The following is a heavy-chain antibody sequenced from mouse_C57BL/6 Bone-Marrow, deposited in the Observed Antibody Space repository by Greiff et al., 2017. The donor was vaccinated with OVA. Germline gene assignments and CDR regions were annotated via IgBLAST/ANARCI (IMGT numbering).Heavy chain of an antibody. Sequence: VQLQQSGPEQAKPGASVKIPCKASGYTFTDYNMDWVKQSHGKSLEWIGDINSNNGGTIYNQKFKGKATLTVDKSSSTAYMELRSLTSEDTAVYYCARGGYYDYDGGAWFAYWGQGTLVTVSA. J-gene: IGHJ3*01. V-gene: IGHV1-18*01. CDR2: INSNNGGT. D-gene: IGHD2-4*01. CDR1: GYTFTDYN. CDR3: ARGGYYDYDGGAWFAY.